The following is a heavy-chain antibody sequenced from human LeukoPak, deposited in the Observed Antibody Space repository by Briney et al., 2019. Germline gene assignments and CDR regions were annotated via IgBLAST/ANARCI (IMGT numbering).Heavy chain of an antibody. D-gene: IGHD3-22*01. CDR2: INHSGST. Sequence: PSETLSLTCAVYGGSFSGYYWSWIRQPPGKGLEWIGEINHSGSTNYNPSLKSRVTISVDTSKNQFSLQLNSVTPEDTAVYYCARDSGYYHDAFDIWGQGTMVTVSS. CDR1: GGSFSGYY. V-gene: IGHV4-34*01. CDR3: ARDSGYYHDAFDI. J-gene: IGHJ3*02.